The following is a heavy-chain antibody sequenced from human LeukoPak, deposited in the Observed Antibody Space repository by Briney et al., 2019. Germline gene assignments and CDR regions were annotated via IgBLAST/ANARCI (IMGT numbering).Heavy chain of an antibody. D-gene: IGHD3-10*01. J-gene: IGHJ4*02. V-gene: IGHV4-59*12. CDR3: ARVKGSVTYYSFDY. CDR1: GGSMSSYY. CDR2: IYYSGST. Sequence: SETLSLTCTVSGGSMSSYYWSWIRQPPGKGLEWIGNIYYSGSTNYSPSLKSRVTISVDTSKNQFSLKLSSVTAADTAVYYCARVKGSVTYYSFDYWGQGALVTVSS.